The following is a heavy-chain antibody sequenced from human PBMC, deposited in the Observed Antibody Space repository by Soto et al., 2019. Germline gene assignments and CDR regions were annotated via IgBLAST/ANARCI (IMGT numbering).Heavy chain of an antibody. CDR3: ARDADSYSSGWYNN. Sequence: GASVTVYCQAAGYTHTSYAMNWVRQAPGQGLEWMGWINTNTGNPTYAQGFTGRFVFSLDTSVSTAYLQICSLKAEDTAVYYCARDADSYSSGWYNNWGQGTLVTVSS. V-gene: IGHV7-4-1*01. J-gene: IGHJ4*02. CDR1: GYTHTSYA. D-gene: IGHD6-19*01. CDR2: INTNTGNP.